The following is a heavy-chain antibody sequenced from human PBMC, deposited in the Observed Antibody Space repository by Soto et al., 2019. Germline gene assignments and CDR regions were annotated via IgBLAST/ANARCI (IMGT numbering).Heavy chain of an antibody. CDR3: AREGIGYYDSSGYYGGGYFDY. V-gene: IGHV4-30-4*01. CDR2: IYYSGST. D-gene: IGHD3-22*01. J-gene: IGHJ4*02. CDR1: GGSISSGDYY. Sequence: QVQLQESGPGLVKPSQTLSLTCTVSGGSISSGDYYWSWIRQPPGKGLEWIGYIYYSGSTYYNLSLKSRVTISVDTSKNQFSLKLSSVTAADTAVYYCAREGIGYYDSSGYYGGGYFDYWGQGTLVTVSS.